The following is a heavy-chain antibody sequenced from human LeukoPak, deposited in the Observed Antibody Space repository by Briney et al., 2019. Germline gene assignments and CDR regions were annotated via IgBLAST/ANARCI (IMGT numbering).Heavy chain of an antibody. J-gene: IGHJ4*02. CDR2: ISSSSSYT. D-gene: IGHD6-19*01. V-gene: IGHV3-11*06. CDR1: GFTFSDYY. CDR3: AKSWRWLEYYFDY. Sequence: GGSLRLSCAASGFTFSDYYMSWIRQAPGKGLEWVSYISSSSSYTNYADSVKGRFTISRDNAKNSLYLQMNSLRAEDTAVYYCAKSWRWLEYYFDYWGQGTLVTVSS.